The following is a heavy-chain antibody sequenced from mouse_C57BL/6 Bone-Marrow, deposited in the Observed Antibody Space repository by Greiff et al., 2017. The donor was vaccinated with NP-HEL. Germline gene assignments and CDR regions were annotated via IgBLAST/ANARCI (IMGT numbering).Heavy chain of an antibody. V-gene: IGHV14-4*01. Sequence: VQLQQSGAELVRPGASVKLSCTASGFNIKDDYMHWVKQRPEQGLEWIGWIDPENGDTEYASKFQGKATITEDTSSNTAYLQLSSLTSEDTAVYYCTPDGYFSMDYWGQGTSVTVSS. CDR1: GFNIKDDY. CDR3: TPDGYFSMDY. J-gene: IGHJ4*01. CDR2: IDPENGDT. D-gene: IGHD2-3*01.